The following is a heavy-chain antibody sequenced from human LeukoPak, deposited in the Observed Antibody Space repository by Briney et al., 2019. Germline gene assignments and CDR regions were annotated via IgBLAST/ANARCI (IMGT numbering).Heavy chain of an antibody. CDR2: INPKNGGT. CDR3: ARDLYNRYFDY. D-gene: IGHD1-1*01. CDR1: GYTFTGYY. V-gene: IGHV1-2*06. J-gene: IGHJ4*02. Sequence: ASMKVSCKASGYTFTGYYIHWVRQAPGQGLEWMGRINPKNGGTNSAQKFQDRVTMTRDTSISTVYMELSSLRSDDMAIYYCARDLYNRYFDYWGQGTLVTVSS.